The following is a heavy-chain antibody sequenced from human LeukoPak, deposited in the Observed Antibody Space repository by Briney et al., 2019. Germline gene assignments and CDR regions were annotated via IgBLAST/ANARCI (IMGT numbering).Heavy chain of an antibody. V-gene: IGHV3-7*01. Sequence: GGSLRLSCVASGFTFSIHWMTWVRQAPGKGLEWVATIKPDGNDKFFVDSVKGRFTISRDNAKNTLLLQMNSLRAEDTAVYYCVRDGVGAPPFDYWGQGVLVTVSS. CDR1: GFTFSIHW. D-gene: IGHD1-26*01. CDR3: VRDGVGAPPFDY. J-gene: IGHJ4*02. CDR2: IKPDGNDK.